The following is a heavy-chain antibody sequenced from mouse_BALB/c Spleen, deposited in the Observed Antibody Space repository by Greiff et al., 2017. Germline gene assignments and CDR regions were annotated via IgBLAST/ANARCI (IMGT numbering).Heavy chain of an antibody. V-gene: IGHV5-17*02. J-gene: IGHJ4*01. CDR3: ARRGAFITTDYAMDY. D-gene: IGHD1-2*01. CDR2: ISSGSSTI. CDR1: GFTFSSFG. Sequence: EVMLVESGGGLVQPGGSRKLSCAASGFTFSSFGMHWVRQAPEKGLEWVAYISSGSSTIYYADTVKGRFTISRDNPKNTLFLQMTSLRSEDTAMYYCARRGAFITTDYAMDYWGQGTSVTVSS.